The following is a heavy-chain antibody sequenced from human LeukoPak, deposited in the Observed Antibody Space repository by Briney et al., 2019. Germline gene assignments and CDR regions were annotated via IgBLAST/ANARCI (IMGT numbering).Heavy chain of an antibody. Sequence: GGSLRLSCAASGFTFSSYGMHWVRQAPGKGLEWVAFIRYDGSNKYYADSVKGRFTISRDNSKNTLYLQMNSLRAEDTAVYYCAREDVVDYYYYGMDVWGQGTTVTVSS. J-gene: IGHJ6*02. V-gene: IGHV3-30*02. CDR3: AREDVVDYYYYGMDV. CDR1: GFTFSSYG. CDR2: IRYDGSNK. D-gene: IGHD2-21*01.